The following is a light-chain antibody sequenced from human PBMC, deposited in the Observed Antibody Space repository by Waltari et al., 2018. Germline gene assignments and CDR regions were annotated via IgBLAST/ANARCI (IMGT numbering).Light chain of an antibody. V-gene: IGLV2-14*03. J-gene: IGLJ2*01. CDR2: DVS. Sequence: QSALTQPASVSGSPGQSITIPFPGTSRDLGDDHYVSWYQQYPGRAPKLIISDVSLRPSGVSDRFSGSKSGNTASLTISALQADDEADYYCSSFTTSSTLVVFGGGTKLTVL. CDR3: SSFTTSSTLVV. CDR1: SRDLGDDHY.